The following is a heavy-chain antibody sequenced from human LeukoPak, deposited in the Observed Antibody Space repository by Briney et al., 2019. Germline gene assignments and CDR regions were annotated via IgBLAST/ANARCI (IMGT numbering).Heavy chain of an antibody. D-gene: IGHD2-15*01. CDR1: GYTFTSYG. Sequence: GASVKVSCKASGYTFTSYGISWVRRAPGQGLEWMGWISAYNGNTNYAQKLRGRVTMTTDTSTSTAYMELRSLRSDDTAVYYCARYCSGGSCVVAFDIWGQGTMVTVSS. J-gene: IGHJ3*02. CDR3: ARYCSGGSCVVAFDI. V-gene: IGHV1-18*01. CDR2: ISAYNGNT.